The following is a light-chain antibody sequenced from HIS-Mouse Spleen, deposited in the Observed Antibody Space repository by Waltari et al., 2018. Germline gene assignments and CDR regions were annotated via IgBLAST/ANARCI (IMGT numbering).Light chain of an antibody. Sequence: QSVLTQPPSASGTPGQRVTISCSGSSSNIGSNYVYWYQQLPGTAPKLLIYRNNQRPSGVPDRFSGSGSGTDFTLTISSLQAEDVAVYYCQQYYSTPTFGGGTK. CDR1: SSNIGSNY. J-gene: IGLJ2*01. CDR3: QQYYSTPT. V-gene: IGLV1-47*01. CDR2: RNN.